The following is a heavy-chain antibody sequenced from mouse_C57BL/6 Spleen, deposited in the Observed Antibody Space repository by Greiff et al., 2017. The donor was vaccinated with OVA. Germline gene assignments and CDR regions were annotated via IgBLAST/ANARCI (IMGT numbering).Heavy chain of an antibody. V-gene: IGHV1-59*01. Sequence: QVQLQQPGAELVRPGTSVKLSCKASGYTFTSYWMHWVKQRPGQGLEWIGVIDPSDSYTNYNQKFKGKATLTVDTCSSTAYMQLISLTSEDSAVYYCAKSPAQTGTGLIDYWGQGTTLTVSS. CDR2: IDPSDSYT. CDR1: GYTFTSYW. J-gene: IGHJ2*01. D-gene: IGHD4-1*01. CDR3: AKSPAQTGTGLIDY.